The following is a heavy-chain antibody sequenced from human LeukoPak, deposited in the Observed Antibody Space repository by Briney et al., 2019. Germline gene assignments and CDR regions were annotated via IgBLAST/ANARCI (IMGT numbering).Heavy chain of an antibody. CDR2: LIPMVDIP. CDR1: VCWVIKWF. V-gene: IGHV1-69*02. D-gene: IGHD6-13*01. CDR3: ATGSRWYSIDY. J-gene: IGHJ4*02. Sequence: SVKVSYKGCVCWVIKWFLIWVRQAPGLGLEWVGRLIPMVDIPNYAQNFQGRVTITADKSTGTAYMELSILRSEDPAVYYCATGSRWYSIDYWGQGTLVTVSS.